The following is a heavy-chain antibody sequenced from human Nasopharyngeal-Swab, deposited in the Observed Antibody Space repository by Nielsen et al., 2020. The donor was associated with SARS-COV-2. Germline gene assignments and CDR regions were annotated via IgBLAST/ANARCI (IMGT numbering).Heavy chain of an antibody. CDR3: ARGSHNSGWF. Sequence: SQTLSLTCVISGDSVSSNRAAWHWIRQSPSGGLEWLGRAYYRSTWYHDYAVSVQGRVSINPDTSKNLFSLQLNSVTPDDTAVYYCARGSHNSGWFWGRGTLVTVSS. D-gene: IGHD6-19*01. V-gene: IGHV6-1*01. J-gene: IGHJ4*02. CDR1: GDSVSSNRAA. CDR2: AYYRSTWYH.